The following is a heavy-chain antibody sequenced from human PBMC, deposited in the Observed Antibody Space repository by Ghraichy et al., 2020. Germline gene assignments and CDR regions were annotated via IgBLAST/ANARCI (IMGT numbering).Heavy chain of an antibody. V-gene: IGHV1-69*13. CDR1: GGTFSSYA. CDR3: ASHSDSYGYGLSGNFDY. J-gene: IGHJ4*02. D-gene: IGHD5-18*01. Sequence: AVKVSCKASGGTFSSYAISWVRQAPGQGLEWMGGIIPIFGTANYAQKFQGRVTITADESTSTAYMELSSLRSEDTAVYYCASHSDSYGYGLSGNFDYWGQGTLVTVSS. CDR2: IIPIFGTA.